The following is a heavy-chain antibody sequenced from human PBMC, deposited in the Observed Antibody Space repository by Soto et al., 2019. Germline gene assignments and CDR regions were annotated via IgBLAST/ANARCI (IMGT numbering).Heavy chain of an antibody. CDR1: GGTFSSYA. CDR3: VRDGGPVTIFFDF. CDR2: IIPIFGTA. J-gene: IGHJ4*02. D-gene: IGHD4-17*01. Sequence: ASVKVSCKASGGTFSSYAISWVRQAPGQGLEWMGGIIPIFGTANYAQKFQGRVTITADESTSTAYMELSSLRSEDTAVYFCVRDGGPVTIFFDFRGQGTLVTLS. V-gene: IGHV1-69*13.